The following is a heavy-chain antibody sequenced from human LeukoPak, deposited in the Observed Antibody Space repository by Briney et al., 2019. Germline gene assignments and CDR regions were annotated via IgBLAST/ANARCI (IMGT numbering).Heavy chain of an antibody. Sequence: VASVKVSCKASGYTFTGYYMHWVRQAPGQGLEWMGRINPNSGGTNYAQKFQGRVTMTRDTSISTAYMELSRLRSDDTAVYYCARDRVVVAATLDYWAREPWSPSPQ. J-gene: IGHJ4*02. D-gene: IGHD2-15*01. CDR2: INPNSGGT. V-gene: IGHV1-2*06. CDR3: ARDRVVVAATLDY. CDR1: GYTFTGYY.